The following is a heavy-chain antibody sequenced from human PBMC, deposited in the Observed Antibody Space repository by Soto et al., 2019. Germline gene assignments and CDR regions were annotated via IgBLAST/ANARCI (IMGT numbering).Heavy chain of an antibody. D-gene: IGHD1-7*01. CDR2: ISGSGGST. J-gene: IGHJ4*02. Sequence: QLGGSLRLSCAASGFTFSSYAMSWVRQAPGKGLEWVSAISGSGGSTYYADSVKGRFTISRDNSKNTLYLQMNSLRAEDTAVYYCAKVMTGTTKFDDWGQGTLVTVSS. CDR3: AKVMTGTTKFDD. V-gene: IGHV3-23*01. CDR1: GFTFSSYA.